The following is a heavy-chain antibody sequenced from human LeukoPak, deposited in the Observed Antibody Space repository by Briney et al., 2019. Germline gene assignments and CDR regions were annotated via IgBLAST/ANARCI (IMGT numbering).Heavy chain of an antibody. CDR3: ATRLGGYVALNWFDP. J-gene: IGHJ5*02. CDR1: GYPFTDYY. CDR2: IQPKSGVT. D-gene: IGHD5-12*01. Sequence: WASVKVSCKTSGYPFTDYYMHWVRQAPGQGPEWMGWIQPKSGVTNYAQRFQGRISMTGDTSISTAYVELTTLTSDDTAVYYCATRLGGYVALNWFDPWGQGTLVTVSS. V-gene: IGHV1-2*02.